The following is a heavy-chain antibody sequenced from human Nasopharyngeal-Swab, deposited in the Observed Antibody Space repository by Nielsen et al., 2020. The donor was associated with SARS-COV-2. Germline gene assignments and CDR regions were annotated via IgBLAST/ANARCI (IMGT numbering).Heavy chain of an antibody. CDR2: IIPILGIA. V-gene: IGHV1-69*04. CDR3: ARDREVPAAMYYYYGMDV. J-gene: IGHJ6*02. D-gene: IGHD2-2*01. CDR1: GYTFTGYY. Sequence: SVKVSCKASGYTFTGYYMHWVRQAPGQGLEWMGRIIPILGIANYAQKFQGRVTITADKSTSTAYMELSSLRSEDTAVYYCARDREVPAAMYYYYGMDVWGQGTTVTVSS.